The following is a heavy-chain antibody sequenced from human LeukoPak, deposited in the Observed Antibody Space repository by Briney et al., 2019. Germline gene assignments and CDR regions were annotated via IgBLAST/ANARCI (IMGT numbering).Heavy chain of an antibody. CDR2: IIPIFGTV. V-gene: IGHV1-69*13. J-gene: IGHJ6*02. Sequence: GASVKVSCKASGGTFSSYAISWVRQAPGQGLEWMGGIIPIFGTVNYAQKFQGRVTITADESTSTAYMELSSLRSEDTAVYYCARSLTNIAVAGVYYYYGMDVWGQGTTVTVSS. CDR1: GGTFSSYA. D-gene: IGHD6-19*01. CDR3: ARSLTNIAVAGVYYYYGMDV.